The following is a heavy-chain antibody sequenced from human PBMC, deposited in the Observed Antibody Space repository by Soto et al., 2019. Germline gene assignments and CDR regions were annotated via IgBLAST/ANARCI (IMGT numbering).Heavy chain of an antibody. D-gene: IGHD4-4*01. CDR3: ARAQLQGDYYYYGMDV. CDR1: GGSISSYY. J-gene: IGHJ6*02. CDR2: IYYSGST. V-gene: IGHV4-59*01. Sequence: SETLSLTCAVSGGSISSYYWSWMRQPPGKGLEWIGYIYYSGSTNYNPSLKSRVTISVDTSKNQFSLKLSSVTAADTAVYYCARAQLQGDYYYYGMDVWGQGTTVT.